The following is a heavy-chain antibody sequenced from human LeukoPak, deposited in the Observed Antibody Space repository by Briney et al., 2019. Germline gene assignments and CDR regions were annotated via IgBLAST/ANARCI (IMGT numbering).Heavy chain of an antibody. V-gene: IGHV1-18*01. D-gene: IGHD3-10*01. Sequence: GASVKVSCKASGYTFTSYGISWVRQAPGQGLEWMGWISAYNGNTNYAQKLQGRVTMTTDTSTSTAYMELRSLRSDDTAVYYCAREGPPRGVLWFGELLYSKGYFDYWGQGTLVTVSS. CDR1: GYTFTSYG. J-gene: IGHJ4*02. CDR3: AREGPPRGVLWFGELLYSKGYFDY. CDR2: ISAYNGNT.